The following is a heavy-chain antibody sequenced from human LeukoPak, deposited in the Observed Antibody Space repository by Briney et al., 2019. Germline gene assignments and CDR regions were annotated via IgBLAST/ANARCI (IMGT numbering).Heavy chain of an antibody. Sequence: GASVKVSCKASGYIFTNYEMNWVRQAPGQGLEWMGLINTTTGSPTYAQGFTGRFVFSLDTSVSTTYLQISSLEAEDTAVYYCARTVLGATGYFDYWGQGTLITVSS. CDR3: ARTVLGATGYFDY. D-gene: IGHD1-26*01. CDR2: INTTTGSP. V-gene: IGHV7-4-1*02. J-gene: IGHJ4*02. CDR1: GYIFTNYE.